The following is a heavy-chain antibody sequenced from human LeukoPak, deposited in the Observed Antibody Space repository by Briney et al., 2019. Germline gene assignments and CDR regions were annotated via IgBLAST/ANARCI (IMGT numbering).Heavy chain of an antibody. D-gene: IGHD2-15*01. Sequence: SETLSLTCTVSGGSISSSSYYWGWIRQPPGKGLEWIGSIYYSGSTYYNPSLKSRVTISVDTSKNQFSLKLSSVTAADTAVYYCARADRWVVYDYWGQGTLVTVSS. V-gene: IGHV4-39*07. J-gene: IGHJ4*02. CDR3: ARADRWVVYDY. CDR2: IYYSGST. CDR1: GGSISSSSYY.